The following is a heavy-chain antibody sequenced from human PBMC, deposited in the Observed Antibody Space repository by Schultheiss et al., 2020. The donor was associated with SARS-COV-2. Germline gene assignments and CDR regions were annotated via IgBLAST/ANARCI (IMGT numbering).Heavy chain of an antibody. CDR1: GFTFSNYA. J-gene: IGHJ4*02. CDR2: IYSGGST. Sequence: GGSLRLSCAASGFTFSNYAMHWVRQAPGKGLEWVAVIYSGGSTYYADSVKGRFTISRHNSKNTLYLQMNSLRAEDTAVYYCAKDKLYSSSSEGGYFDYWGQGTLVTVSS. D-gene: IGHD6-6*01. V-gene: IGHV3-NL1*01. CDR3: AKDKLYSSSSEGGYFDY.